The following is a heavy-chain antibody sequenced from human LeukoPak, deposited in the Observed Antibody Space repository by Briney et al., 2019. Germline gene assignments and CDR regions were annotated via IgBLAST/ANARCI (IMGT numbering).Heavy chain of an antibody. D-gene: IGHD5-18*01. J-gene: IGHJ4*02. CDR3: AKVKEIQLWSQPFDY. V-gene: IGHV3-30*18. CDR1: GFTFSSYG. CDR2: ISYDGSNK. Sequence: GRSLRLSCAASGFTFSSYGMHWVRQAPGKGLEWVAVISYDGSNKYYADSVKGRFTISRDNSKNTLYLQMKSLRPEDTAVYYCAKVKEIQLWSQPFDYWGQGTLVTVSS.